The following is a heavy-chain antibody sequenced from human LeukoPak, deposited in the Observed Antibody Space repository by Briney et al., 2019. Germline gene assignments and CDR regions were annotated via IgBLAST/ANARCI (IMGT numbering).Heavy chain of an antibody. CDR2: ISYDGSNK. D-gene: IGHD4-17*01. V-gene: IGHV3-30*18. J-gene: IGHJ4*02. Sequence: GGSLRLSCAASGFTFSSYGMHWVRQAPGKGLEWVAVISYDGSNKYYADSVKGRFTISRDNSKNTLYLQMNSLRAEDTAVCYCAKLLVIYGDYAENAFDYWGQGTLVTVSS. CDR1: GFTFSSYG. CDR3: AKLLVIYGDYAENAFDY.